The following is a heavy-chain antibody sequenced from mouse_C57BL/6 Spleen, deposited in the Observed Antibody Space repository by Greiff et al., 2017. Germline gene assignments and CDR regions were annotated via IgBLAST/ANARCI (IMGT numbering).Heavy chain of an antibody. D-gene: IGHD2-3*01. V-gene: IGHV1-26*01. J-gene: IGHJ3*01. CDR3: ARNADDGDYGDWFAY. Sequence: EVQLQQSGPELVKPGASVKISCKASGYTFTDYYMNWVKPSHGKSLEWIGVINPNNGGTISNQKFKGKAKLTVDKSSSTAYMELRSLTSEDSAVYYYARNADDGDYGDWFAYWGQGTLVTVSA. CDR2: INPNNGGT. CDR1: GYTFTDYY.